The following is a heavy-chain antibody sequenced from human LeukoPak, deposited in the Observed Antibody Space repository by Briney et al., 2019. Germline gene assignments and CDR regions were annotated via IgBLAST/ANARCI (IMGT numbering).Heavy chain of an antibody. V-gene: IGHV4-59*01. J-gene: IGHJ4*02. CDR3: ARDYYDSGSSAL. CDR2: IDDSGNT. D-gene: IGHD3-10*01. CDR1: GGSINTYY. Sequence: PSETLSLTCIVSGGSINTYYWSWIRQPPGKGLEWIAYIDDSGNTNYNPSLKSRVTISVDTSKNQFSLKVSSVTAADTAVYYCARDYYDSGSSALRGQGTLVTVSS.